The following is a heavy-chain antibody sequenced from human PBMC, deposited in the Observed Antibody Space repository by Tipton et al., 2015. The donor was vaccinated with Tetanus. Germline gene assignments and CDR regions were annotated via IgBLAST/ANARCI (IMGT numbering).Heavy chain of an antibody. Sequence: TLSLTCTVSGGSISNYYWRWIRQPPGKGLEWIGYIYYSGSTNYNPSLKSRVTISVDTSKNQFSLNLSSVTAADTAVYYCARDRGLTTGGGIGMDVWGQGTTVTVSS. J-gene: IGHJ6*02. CDR1: GGSISNYY. CDR2: IYYSGST. V-gene: IGHV4-59*01. CDR3: ARDRGLTTGGGIGMDV. D-gene: IGHD4-17*01.